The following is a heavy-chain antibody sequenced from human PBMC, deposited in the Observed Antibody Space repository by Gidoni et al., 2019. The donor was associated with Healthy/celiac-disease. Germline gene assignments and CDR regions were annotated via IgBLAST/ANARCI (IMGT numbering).Heavy chain of an antibody. D-gene: IGHD6-19*01. J-gene: IGHJ4*02. Sequence: QVQLQQWCAGLLKPSATLSLTCAVYGVSFSGYYWSWIRQPPGKGLEWIGEIKHSGSTNYNPSLKSRVTISVDTSKNQFSLKLSSVTAAETAVYYCARGPDVMAGPFDYWGQGTLVTVSS. V-gene: IGHV4-34*01. CDR3: ARGPDVMAGPFDY. CDR2: IKHSGST. CDR1: GVSFSGYY.